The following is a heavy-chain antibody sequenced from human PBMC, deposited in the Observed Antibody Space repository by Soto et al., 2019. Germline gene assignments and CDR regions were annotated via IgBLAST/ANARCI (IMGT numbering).Heavy chain of an antibody. Sequence: SETLSLTCTVYGGSISSYYWSWIRQPPGKGLEWIGFVYHSGSRNYDPSLKSRVTISVDTSKNQFSLKLSSVTAADTAVYYCAREYPLELRSDVRGMDVWGQGTTVT. V-gene: IGHV4-59*12. CDR2: VYHSGSR. J-gene: IGHJ6*02. CDR1: GGSISSYY. D-gene: IGHD1-7*01. CDR3: AREYPLELRSDVRGMDV.